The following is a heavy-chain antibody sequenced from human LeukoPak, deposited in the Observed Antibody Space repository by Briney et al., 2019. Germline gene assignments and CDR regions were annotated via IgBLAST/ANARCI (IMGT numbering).Heavy chain of an antibody. CDR3: AKCLYYDSSGYYLNADY. CDR1: GFSFSGYG. Sequence: GGSLRLSCAASGFSFSGYGMHWVRQAPGKGLEWVAVISYDGTNKYYADSVKGRFTISRDNSKNTLYLQMNSLRAEDTAVYYCAKCLYYDSSGYYLNADYWGQGTLVTVFS. CDR2: ISYDGTNK. D-gene: IGHD3-22*01. V-gene: IGHV3-33*05. J-gene: IGHJ4*02.